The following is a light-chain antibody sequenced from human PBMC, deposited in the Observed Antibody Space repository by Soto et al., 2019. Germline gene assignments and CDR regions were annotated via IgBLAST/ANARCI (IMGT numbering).Light chain of an antibody. CDR1: QSISSW. CDR3: QQYNTYSSLT. J-gene: IGKJ4*01. V-gene: IGKV1-5*01. CDR2: DAS. Sequence: DIQITQSPATLSSSVLERFTITCRASQSISSWLAWYQQKLGRAPRLLIYDASSLESGVPSRFSGSGYGTEFTLTISSLQPDDFATYYCQQYNTYSSLTFGGGTKV.